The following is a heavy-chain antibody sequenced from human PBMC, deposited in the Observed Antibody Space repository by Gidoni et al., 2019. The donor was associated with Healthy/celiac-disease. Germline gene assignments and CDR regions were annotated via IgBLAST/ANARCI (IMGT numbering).Heavy chain of an antibody. D-gene: IGHD3-9*01. CDR1: GFTFSSYA. V-gene: IGHV3-23*01. CDR2: ISGSGGST. J-gene: IGHJ4*02. CDR3: AKDLRYFDWLLFEGDY. Sequence: EVQLLESGGGLVQPGGSLRLSCAASGFTFSSYAMSWVRQAPGKGLEWVSAISGSGGSTYYADSVKGRFTISRDNSKNTLYLQMNSLRAEDTAVYYCAKDLRYFDWLLFEGDYWGQGTLVTVSS.